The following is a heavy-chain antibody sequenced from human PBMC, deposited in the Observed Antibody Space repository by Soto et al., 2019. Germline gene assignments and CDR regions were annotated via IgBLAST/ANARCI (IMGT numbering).Heavy chain of an antibody. D-gene: IGHD2-21*02. CDR2: INAGNGNT. V-gene: IGHV1-3*01. Sequence: ASVKVSCKASGYTFTSYAMHWVRQAPGQRLEWMGWINAGNGNTKYSQKFQGRVTMTEDTSTDTAYMELSSLRSEDTAVYYCATSIVVVTGYGMDVWGQGTTVTVSS. CDR3: ATSIVVVTGYGMDV. CDR1: GYTFTSYA. J-gene: IGHJ6*02.